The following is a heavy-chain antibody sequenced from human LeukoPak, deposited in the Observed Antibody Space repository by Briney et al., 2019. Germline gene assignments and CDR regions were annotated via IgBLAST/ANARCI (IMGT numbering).Heavy chain of an antibody. CDR2: INHSGST. D-gene: IGHD4-23*01. V-gene: IGHV4-34*01. J-gene: IGHJ6*02. CDR1: GGSFSGYY. Sequence: PSETLSLTCAVYGGSFSGYYWSWIRQPPGKGLEWIGEINHSGSTNYNPSLKSRVTISVDTSKNQFSLKLSSATAADTAVYYCARVGYGGNSYGMDVWGQGTTVTVSS. CDR3: ARVGYGGNSYGMDV.